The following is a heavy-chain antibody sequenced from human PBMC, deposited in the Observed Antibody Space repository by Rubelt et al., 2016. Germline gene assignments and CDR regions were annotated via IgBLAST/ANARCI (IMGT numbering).Heavy chain of an antibody. CDR3: ARDQYSSGLASNYYYYYGMDV. CDR1: GYTFTGYY. J-gene: IGHJ6*02. Sequence: VSCKASGYTFTGYYIHWVRQAPGQGLEWMGWINPNSGGANYAQKFQGRVTMTRDTSISTAYVELSSLRSDDTAVYYCARDQYSSGLASNYYYYYGMDVWGQGTTVTVSS. D-gene: IGHD6-19*01. CDR2: INPNSGGA. V-gene: IGHV1-2*02.